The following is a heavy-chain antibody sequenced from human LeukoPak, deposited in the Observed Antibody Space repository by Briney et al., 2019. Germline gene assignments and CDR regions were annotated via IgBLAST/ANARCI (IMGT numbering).Heavy chain of an antibody. CDR1: GFTVSSNY. Sequence: PGGSLRLSCSASGFTVSSNYMSWVRQAPGKGLEWVSVIYSGGSTYYADSVKGRFTISRDNSKNTLYLQMNSLRAEDTAVYYCARGGGGRTGYYYYYGMDVWGQGTTVTVSS. CDR3: ARGGGGRTGYYYYYGMDV. V-gene: IGHV3-53*01. D-gene: IGHD4-23*01. J-gene: IGHJ6*02. CDR2: IYSGGST.